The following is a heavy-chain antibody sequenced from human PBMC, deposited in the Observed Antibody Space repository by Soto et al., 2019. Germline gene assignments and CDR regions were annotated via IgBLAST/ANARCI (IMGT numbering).Heavy chain of an antibody. V-gene: IGHV4-59*01. D-gene: IGHD2-2*01. CDR3: ARGTMLLGYCSSTSCPRAKDYYYYMDV. Sequence: PSETLSLTRTVSGGSIGGCYGGWIRQPPGKGLVWIGYIYYSGSTNYNPSLKSRVTISVDTSKNQFSLKLSSVTAADTAVYYCARGTMLLGYCSSTSCPRAKDYYYYMDVWGKGTTVTVSS. J-gene: IGHJ6*03. CDR2: IYYSGST. CDR1: GGSIGGCY.